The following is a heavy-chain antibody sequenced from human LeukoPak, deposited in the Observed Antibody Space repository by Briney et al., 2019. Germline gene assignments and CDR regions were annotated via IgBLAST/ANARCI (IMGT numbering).Heavy chain of an antibody. D-gene: IGHD3-22*01. J-gene: IGHJ4*02. CDR1: GFTFSSYA. CDR2: ISGNGGST. CDR3: AKDSSYYYDSSGYFDY. Sequence: GGSLRLSCAASGFTFSSYAMSWVRQAPGKGLEWVSAISGNGGSTYYADSVKGRFTISRDNSKNTLYLQMNSLRAEDTAVCYCAKDSSYYYDSSGYFDYWGQGTLVTVSS. V-gene: IGHV3-23*01.